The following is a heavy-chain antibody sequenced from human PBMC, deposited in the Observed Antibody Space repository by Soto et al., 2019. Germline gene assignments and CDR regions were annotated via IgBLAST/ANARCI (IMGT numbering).Heavy chain of an antibody. CDR2: IYYSGST. J-gene: IGHJ4*02. V-gene: IGHV4-59*01. D-gene: IGHD5-12*01. CDR3: ARVAGRWLQDYYFDY. Sequence: SETLSLTCTVSGGSISSYYWSWIRQPPGKGLEWIGYIYYSGSTNYNPSLKSRVTISVDTSKNQFSLKLSSVTAADTAVYYCARVAGRWLQDYYFDYWGQGTLVTVSS. CDR1: GGSISSYY.